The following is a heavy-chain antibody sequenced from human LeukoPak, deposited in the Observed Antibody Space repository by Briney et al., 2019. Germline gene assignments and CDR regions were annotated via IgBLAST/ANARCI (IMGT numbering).Heavy chain of an antibody. V-gene: IGHV3-66*01. CDR3: ARGKEDSSGSDAFDI. CDR1: GFTVSSNY. J-gene: IGHJ3*02. D-gene: IGHD3-22*01. CDR2: IYSGGST. Sequence: GGSLRLSCAASGFTVSSNYMSWVRQAPGKGLEWVSVIYSGGSTYYADSVKGRFTISRDNSKNTLYLQMNSLRAEDTAVYYCARGKEDSSGSDAFDIWGQGTMVTVSS.